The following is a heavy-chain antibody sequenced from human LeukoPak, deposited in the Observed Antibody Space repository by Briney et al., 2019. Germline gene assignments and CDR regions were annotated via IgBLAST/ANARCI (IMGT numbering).Heavy chain of an antibody. CDR2: IKQDGSEK. CDR3: AREDYYGSSSTDY. CDR1: GFTFSSYW. D-gene: IGHD3-10*01. J-gene: IGHJ4*02. Sequence: GGSLRLSCAASGFTFSSYWMSWVRQAPGKGLEWVANIKQDGSEKYYVDSVKGRFTISRDNAKNSLYLQMNSLRAEDTAVYYGAREDYYGSSSTDYWGQGTLVTVSS. V-gene: IGHV3-7*01.